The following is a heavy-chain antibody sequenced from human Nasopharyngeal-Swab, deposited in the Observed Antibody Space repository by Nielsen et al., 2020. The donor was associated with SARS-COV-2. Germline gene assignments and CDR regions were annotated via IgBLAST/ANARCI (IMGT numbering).Heavy chain of an antibody. Sequence: GGSLRLSCAASGFTFSSYWMHWVRQAPGKGLGWVSRINDDGRDTIYADSVKGRFTNSRDTSKNTLYLQMNSLRAEDTAVYYCARDFWDYYGSGSRQRFDYWGQGSLVTVSS. CDR2: INDDGRDT. J-gene: IGHJ4*02. V-gene: IGHV3-74*01. CDR1: GFTFSSYW. CDR3: ARDFWDYYGSGSRQRFDY. D-gene: IGHD3-10*01.